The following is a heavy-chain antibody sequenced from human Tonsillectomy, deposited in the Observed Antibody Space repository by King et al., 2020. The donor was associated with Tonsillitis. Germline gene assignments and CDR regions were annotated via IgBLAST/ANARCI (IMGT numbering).Heavy chain of an antibody. CDR2: IRNGGSNK. CDR3: ARDRGEMATLDY. J-gene: IGHJ4*02. Sequence: VQLVESGGGVVQPGRSLRLSCAASGFTFSSYGMHWVRQAPGKGLEWVAAIRNGGSNKYYEDSVKGRFTISRDNSKNTLYLQMNSLGAEDTAVYYCARDRGEMATLDYWGQGTLVTVSS. CDR1: GFTFSSYG. V-gene: IGHV3-33*01. D-gene: IGHD5-24*01.